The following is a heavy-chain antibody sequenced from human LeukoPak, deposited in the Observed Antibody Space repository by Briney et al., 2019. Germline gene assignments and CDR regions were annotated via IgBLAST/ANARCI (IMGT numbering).Heavy chain of an antibody. V-gene: IGHV3-33*01. D-gene: IGHD3-10*01. CDR3: ARHLHYYGSGNYYYYFYAMDV. J-gene: IGHJ6*02. Sequence: PGTSLRLSCAASGFIFNSYGMHWVRQATGKGLVWVTVIWYEGSNKYYADSVKGRFTISRDKSKNPLYLQMNSLRADDTAVYYCARHLHYYGSGNYYYYFYAMDVWGQGTTVTVSS. CDR2: IWYEGSNK. CDR1: GFIFNSYG.